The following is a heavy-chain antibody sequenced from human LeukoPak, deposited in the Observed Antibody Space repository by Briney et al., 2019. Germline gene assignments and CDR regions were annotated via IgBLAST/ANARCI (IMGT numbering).Heavy chain of an antibody. CDR2: IYPGDSDT. CDR1: GYSFTSYW. CDR3: ARQALRFLEWSPRNSYYFDY. J-gene: IGHJ4*02. Sequence: GESLKISCKGSGYSFTSYWIGWVRQMPGKGLEWMGIIYPGDSDTRYSPSFQDQVTISADKSISTAYLQWSSLKASDTAMYYCARQALRFLEWSPRNSYYFDYWGQGTLVTVSS. D-gene: IGHD3-3*01. V-gene: IGHV5-51*01.